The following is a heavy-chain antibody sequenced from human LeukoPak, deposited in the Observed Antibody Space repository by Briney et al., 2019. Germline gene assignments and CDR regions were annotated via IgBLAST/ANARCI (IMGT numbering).Heavy chain of an antibody. J-gene: IGHJ6*03. Sequence: GGSLRLSCAASGFTFSSYSMIWVRQAPGKGLEWVSSISSSSSYIYYADSVKGRFTISRDNAKNSLYLQMNSLRAEDTAVYYCAREGPPDIVVVPAALNYMDVWGKGTTVTVSS. V-gene: IGHV3-21*01. D-gene: IGHD2-2*01. CDR1: GFTFSSYS. CDR2: ISSSSSYI. CDR3: AREGPPDIVVVPAALNYMDV.